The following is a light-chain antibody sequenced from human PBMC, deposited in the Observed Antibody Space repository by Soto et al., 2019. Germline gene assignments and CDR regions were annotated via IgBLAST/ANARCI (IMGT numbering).Light chain of an antibody. Sequence: QSALTQPASMSGSPGQSITISCTGTSNDVGGYNFVSWYQQHPGKAPKLMIYHVTNRPSGVSSRFSGSKSGNTASLTISGLQAEDEADYYCSSYTSNITPYVFGTGTKLTVL. V-gene: IGLV2-14*01. J-gene: IGLJ1*01. CDR3: SSYTSNITPYV. CDR1: SNDVGGYNF. CDR2: HVT.